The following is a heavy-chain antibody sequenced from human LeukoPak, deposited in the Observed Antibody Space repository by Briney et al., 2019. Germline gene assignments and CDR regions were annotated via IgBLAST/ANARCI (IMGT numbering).Heavy chain of an antibody. Sequence: GGSLRLSCAASGFTFSSYNMNWVRQAPGKGPEWVSSITSSSSYIYYADSVKGRVTISRDNAKNSLYLQMDSLRVEDTAVYYCARDPYSGSYGPYYYYYMDVWGEGTTVTISS. V-gene: IGHV3-21*06. J-gene: IGHJ6*03. CDR1: GFTFSSYN. CDR2: ITSSSSYI. CDR3: ARDPYSGSYGPYYYYYMDV. D-gene: IGHD1-26*01.